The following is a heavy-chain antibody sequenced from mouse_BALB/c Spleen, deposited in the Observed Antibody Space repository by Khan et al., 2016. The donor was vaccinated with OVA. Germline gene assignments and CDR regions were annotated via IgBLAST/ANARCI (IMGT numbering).Heavy chain of an antibody. CDR2: TNTGGAYT. J-gene: IGHJ3*01. V-gene: IGHV5-6*01. CDR3: ARLAYYYNSEGFAY. CDR1: GFTFSTYG. Sequence: EVKLVESGGDFVRPGGSLKLSCAASGFTFSTYGMSWVRQTPDKRLEWVATTNTGGAYTYYPDSVKGRFTISRDNAKNTLYLQLSSLKSEDTAIYYCARLAYYYNSEGFAYWGQGTLVTVSA. D-gene: IGHD1-1*01.